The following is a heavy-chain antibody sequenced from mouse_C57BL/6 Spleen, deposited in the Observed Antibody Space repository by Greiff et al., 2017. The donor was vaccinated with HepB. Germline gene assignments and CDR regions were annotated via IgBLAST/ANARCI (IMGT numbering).Heavy chain of an antibody. J-gene: IGHJ2*01. V-gene: IGHV1-15*01. CDR1: GYTFTDYE. CDR3: TRPNDY. CDR2: IDPETGGT. Sequence: QVHVKQSGAELVRPGASVTLSCKASGYTFTDYEMHWVKQTPVHGLEWIGAIDPETGGTAYNQKFKGKAILTADKSSSTAYMELRSLTSEDSAVYYCTRPNDYWGQGTTLTVSS.